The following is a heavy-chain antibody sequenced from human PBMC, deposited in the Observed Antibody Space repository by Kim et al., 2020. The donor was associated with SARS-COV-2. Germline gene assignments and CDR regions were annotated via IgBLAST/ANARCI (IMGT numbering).Heavy chain of an antibody. CDR1: GFTFNNYG. D-gene: IGHD4-17*01. CDR3: AKDLEVLEDPSDGEPPAPAMDA. J-gene: IGHJ6*02. Sequence: GGSLRLSCAASGFTFNNYGMYWVRQAPGKGLEWVALIWSDGSKRYYADSVRGRFTISRDNSKNTVFLQMDSLRADDTAVYYCAKDLEVLEDPSDGEPPAPAMDAWGRGTAVTVSS. V-gene: IGHV3-33*03. CDR2: IWSDGSKR.